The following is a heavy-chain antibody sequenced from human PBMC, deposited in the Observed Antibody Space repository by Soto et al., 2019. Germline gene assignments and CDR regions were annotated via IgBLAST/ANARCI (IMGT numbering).Heavy chain of an antibody. CDR1: GFSFSSYS. Sequence: PGGSLRLSCAASGFSFSSYSVNWVRQAPGKGLEWVSYISSSSSIIYYADSAKGRFTISRDNAKNSLYLQMNSLRAEDTAVYYCATTPYSSSWYRGWFDPWGQGTLLTVSS. CDR2: ISSSSSII. V-gene: IGHV3-48*01. CDR3: ATTPYSSSWYRGWFDP. D-gene: IGHD6-13*01. J-gene: IGHJ5*02.